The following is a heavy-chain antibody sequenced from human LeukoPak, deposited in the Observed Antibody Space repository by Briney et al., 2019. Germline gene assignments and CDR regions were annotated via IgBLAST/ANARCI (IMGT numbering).Heavy chain of an antibody. D-gene: IGHD3-9*01. J-gene: IGHJ2*01. CDR2: IYYGGST. Sequence: SETLSLTCTVSGGSISSYYWSWIRRPPGKGLEWIGYIYYGGSTNYNPSLKSRVTISVDTSKNQFSLKLSSVTASDTAVYYCVDVPEGFDWDGYFDLWGRGTLVTVSS. V-gene: IGHV4-59*01. CDR1: GGSISSYY. CDR3: VDVPEGFDWDGYFDL.